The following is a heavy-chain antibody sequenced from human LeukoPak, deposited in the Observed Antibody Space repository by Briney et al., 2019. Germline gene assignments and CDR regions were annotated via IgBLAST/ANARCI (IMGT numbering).Heavy chain of an antibody. D-gene: IGHD2-2*02. Sequence: GGSLRLSCAASGFTFSSYAMSWVRQAPGKGLEWASAISGSGGSTYYADSVKGRFTISRDNSKNTLYLQMNSLRAEDTAVYYCAKEGDVVVPAAIPVNYYYYGMDVWGQGTTVTVSS. CDR1: GFTFSSYA. V-gene: IGHV3-23*01. J-gene: IGHJ6*02. CDR3: AKEGDVVVPAAIPVNYYYYGMDV. CDR2: ISGSGGST.